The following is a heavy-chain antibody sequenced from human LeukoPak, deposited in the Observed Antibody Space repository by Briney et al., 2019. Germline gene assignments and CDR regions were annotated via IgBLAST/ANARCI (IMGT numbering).Heavy chain of an antibody. J-gene: IGHJ3*02. CDR3: ARSSSSWTDITLAFDI. Sequence: GGSLRLSCAASGFTFSSYGIHWVRQAPGKGLEWVAVISYDGSNKYYADSVEGRFTISRDNSKNTLYLQMNSLRAEDTAVYYCARSSSSWTDITLAFDIWGQGTMVTVSS. CDR2: ISYDGSNK. V-gene: IGHV3-30*19. CDR1: GFTFSSYG. D-gene: IGHD6-13*01.